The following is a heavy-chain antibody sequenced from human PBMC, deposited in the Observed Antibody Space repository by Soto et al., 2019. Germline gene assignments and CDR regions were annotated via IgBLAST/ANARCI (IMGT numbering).Heavy chain of an antibody. D-gene: IGHD2-21*01. CDR2: IYYTGST. CDR1: GDSINYYY. Sequence: SETLSLTCTVSGDSINYYYWSWIRRPPGRRLEWIGYIYYTGSTNYNPSLKSRVTFSVDSSKNQISLKLRSVTAADTAVYFCANSVAPYYFDSWGQGALVTVSS. J-gene: IGHJ4*02. V-gene: IGHV4-59*01. CDR3: ANSVAPYYFDS.